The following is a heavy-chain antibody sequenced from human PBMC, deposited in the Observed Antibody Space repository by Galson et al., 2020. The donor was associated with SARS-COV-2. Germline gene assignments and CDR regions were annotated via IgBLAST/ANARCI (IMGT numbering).Heavy chain of an antibody. V-gene: IGHV3-23*01. CDR2: ISGSGGST. D-gene: IGHD1-20*01. CDR3: ANINIPLDY. CDR1: GFTFSSYA. Sequence: GESLKISCAASGFTFSSYAMSWVRQAPGKGLEWVSAISGSGGSTYYADSVKGRFTISRDNSKNTLYLQMNRLRAEDTAVYYCANINIPLDYWGQGTLVTVSS. J-gene: IGHJ4*02.